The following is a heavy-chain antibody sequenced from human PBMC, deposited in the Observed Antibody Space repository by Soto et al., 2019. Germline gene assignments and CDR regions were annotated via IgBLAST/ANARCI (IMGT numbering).Heavy chain of an antibody. CDR1: GFTFSSYG. V-gene: IGHV3-33*08. CDR3: ARDARYYYGSGSYYFDY. Sequence: GGSLRLSCAASGFTFSSYGMHWVRQAPGKGLEWVAVIWYDGSNKYYADSVKGRFTISRDNSKNTLYLQMNSLRAEDTAVYYCARDARYYYGSGSYYFDYWGQGTLVTVSS. CDR2: IWYDGSNK. D-gene: IGHD3-10*01. J-gene: IGHJ4*02.